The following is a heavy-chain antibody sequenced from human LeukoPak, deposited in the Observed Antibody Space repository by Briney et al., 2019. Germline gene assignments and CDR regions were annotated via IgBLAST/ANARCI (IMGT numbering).Heavy chain of an antibody. V-gene: IGHV4-39*07. CDR2: IYYSGST. CDR1: GGSISSSSYY. J-gene: IGHJ3*02. D-gene: IGHD3-22*01. CDR3: ASQLGNYYDSSGYYSTGAFDI. Sequence: SETLSLTCTVSGGSISSSSYYWGWIRQPPGKGLEWIGSIYYSGSTYYNPSLKSRVTISVDKSKNQFSLKLSSVTAADTAVYYCASQLGNYYDSSGYYSTGAFDIWGQGTMVTVSS.